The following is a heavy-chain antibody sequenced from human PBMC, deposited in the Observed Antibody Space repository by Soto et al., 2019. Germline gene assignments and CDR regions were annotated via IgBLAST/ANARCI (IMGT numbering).Heavy chain of an antibody. CDR2: IIPILGIA. J-gene: IGHJ5*02. CDR1: GGTFSSYT. Sequence: QVQLVQSGAEVKKPGSSVKVSCKASGGTFSSYTISWVRQAPGQGLEWMGRIIPILGIANYAQKFQGRVTXTXXKATSTAYMELSSLGSEDTAVYYCARSGFRHWFDPWGQGTLVTVSS. D-gene: IGHD2-21*01. V-gene: IGHV1-69*02. CDR3: ARSGFRHWFDP.